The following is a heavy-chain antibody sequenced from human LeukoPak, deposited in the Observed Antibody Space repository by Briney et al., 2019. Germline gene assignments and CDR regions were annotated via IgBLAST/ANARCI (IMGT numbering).Heavy chain of an antibody. Sequence: SETLSLTCTVSGGSINSYYWSWIRQPPGKGLECIGYIHYTGSTNYNPSLKSRVTISVDTSKNQFSLKLSSVTAADTAVYYCARRGWGGYYYDSNFDYWGQGTLVTVSS. V-gene: IGHV4-59*12. D-gene: IGHD3-22*01. CDR3: ARRGWGGYYYDSNFDY. J-gene: IGHJ4*02. CDR2: IHYTGST. CDR1: GGSINSYY.